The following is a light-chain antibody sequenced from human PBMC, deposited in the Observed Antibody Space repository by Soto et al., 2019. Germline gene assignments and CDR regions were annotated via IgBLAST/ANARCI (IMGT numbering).Light chain of an antibody. J-gene: IGLJ1*01. CDR3: SSYAGSNKNV. CDR1: SSDVGGYNY. V-gene: IGLV2-8*01. CDR2: EVS. Sequence: QSALTQPPSASGSPGQSVTIACTGTSSDVGGYNYVSWYQQHPGKAPKLMIYEVSKRPSGVHDRFSGSKSGNTASLTVSGLQAEDEADYYCSSYAGSNKNVFGSGTTVTVL.